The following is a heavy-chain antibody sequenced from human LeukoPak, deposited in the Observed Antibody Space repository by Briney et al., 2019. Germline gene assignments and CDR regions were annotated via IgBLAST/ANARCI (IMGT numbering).Heavy chain of an antibody. CDR1: GFTFSNYG. D-gene: IGHD2-2*01. V-gene: IGHV3-33*01. J-gene: IGHJ4*02. Sequence: GGSLRLSCAASGFTFSNYGMHWVRQAPGKGLEWVAVIWSDGSNKYYADSVRGRFTISRDNAKNSLYLQMNSLRAEDTAVYYCARDRRQRGYHYYFDSWGQGTLVTVYS. CDR2: IWSDGSNK. CDR3: ARDRRQRGYHYYFDS.